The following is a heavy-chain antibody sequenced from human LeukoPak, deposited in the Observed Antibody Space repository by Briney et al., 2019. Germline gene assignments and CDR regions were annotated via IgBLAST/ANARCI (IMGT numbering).Heavy chain of an antibody. CDR3: ARDAIVVVPAAKGYYYYGMDV. V-gene: IGHV3-30-3*01. D-gene: IGHD2-2*01. J-gene: IGHJ6*02. CDR1: GFTFSSYA. Sequence: GGSLRLSCAASGFTFSSYAMHWVRQAPGKGLEWVAVISYDGSNKYYADSVKGRFTISRDNSKNTLYLQMNSLRAEDTAVYYCARDAIVVVPAAKGYYYYGMDVWGQGTTVTVSS. CDR2: ISYDGSNK.